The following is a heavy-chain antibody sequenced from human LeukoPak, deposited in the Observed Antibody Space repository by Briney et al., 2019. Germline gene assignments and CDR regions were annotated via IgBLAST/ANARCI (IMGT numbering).Heavy chain of an antibody. CDR3: ARDSQAAGFDY. CDR2: IYHSGST. CDR1: GYSISSGYY. Sequence: SETLSLTCTVSGYSISSGYYWGWIRQPPGKGLEWIGEIYHSGSTNYNPSLKSRVTISVDKSKNQFSLKLSSVTAADTAVYYCARDSQAAGFDYWGQGTLVTVSS. J-gene: IGHJ4*02. V-gene: IGHV4-38-2*02. D-gene: IGHD6-13*01.